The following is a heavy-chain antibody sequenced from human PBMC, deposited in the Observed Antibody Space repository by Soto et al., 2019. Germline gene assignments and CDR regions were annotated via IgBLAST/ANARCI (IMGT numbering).Heavy chain of an antibody. CDR1: GFTFSSFA. CDR3: VGGMRSMATFVFVF. CDR2: ISYDGNNP. J-gene: IGHJ4*02. V-gene: IGHV3-30-3*01. D-gene: IGHD5-12*01. Sequence: QVQLVESGGGVVQPGKSLRLSCAASGFTFSSFAMHWVRQAPDKGLEWVAVISYDGNNPFYADSVKGRFTISRDNSKNTLYLQMNSLRAEDTAMYFCVGGMRSMATFVFVFWGQGTLVTVS.